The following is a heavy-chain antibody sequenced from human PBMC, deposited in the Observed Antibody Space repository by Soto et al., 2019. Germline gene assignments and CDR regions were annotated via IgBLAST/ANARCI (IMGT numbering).Heavy chain of an antibody. CDR2: IIPILGIA. CDR1: GGTFSSYT. J-gene: IGHJ6*03. V-gene: IGHV1-69*04. Sequence: ASVKVSCKASGGTFSSYTISWVRQAPGQGLEWMGRIIPILGIANYAQKFQGRVTITADKSTSTAYMELSSLRSEDTAVYYCARDCEPQTSSSPGDYYYMDVWGKGTTVTVSS. CDR3: ARDCEPQTSSSPGDYYYMDV. D-gene: IGHD6-6*01.